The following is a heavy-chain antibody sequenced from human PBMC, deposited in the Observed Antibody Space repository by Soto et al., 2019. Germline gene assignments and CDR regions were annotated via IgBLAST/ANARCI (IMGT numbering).Heavy chain of an antibody. Sequence: GGSLRLSCAASGFTFSSYSMNWVRQAPGKGLEWVSSISSSSSYIYYADSVKGRFTISRDNAKNSLYLQMNSLRAEDTAVYYCARDLSPDDVGMDVWGQGTTVTVSS. CDR3: ARDLSPDDVGMDV. V-gene: IGHV3-21*01. CDR1: GFTFSSYS. CDR2: ISSSSSYI. J-gene: IGHJ6*02.